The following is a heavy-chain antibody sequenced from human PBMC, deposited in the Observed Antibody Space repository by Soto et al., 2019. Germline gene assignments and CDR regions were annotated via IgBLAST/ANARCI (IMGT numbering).Heavy chain of an antibody. CDR2: ISWNSGNI. Sequence: EVRLVESGGDLVQPGRSLRLSCAASGFNFDDYAMQWVRQAPGKGLEWVSGISWNSGNIGYADSVKGGFTISRDNAKNSLYLQMNSLRVEETALYYCAKDLGLYYDSSGRDAFDIWGQGTMVTVSS. J-gene: IGHJ3*02. CDR1: GFNFDDYA. V-gene: IGHV3-9*01. CDR3: AKDLGLYYDSSGRDAFDI. D-gene: IGHD3-22*01.